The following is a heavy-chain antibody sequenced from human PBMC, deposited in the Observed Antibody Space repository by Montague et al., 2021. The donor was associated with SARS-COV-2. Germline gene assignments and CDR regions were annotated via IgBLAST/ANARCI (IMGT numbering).Heavy chain of an antibody. Sequence: SETLSLTCAVYGGSFSGYSWSWIRQPPGKGLEWIGEINHSGSTNYNPSLKSRVTISVDTSKNQFSLKLSSVTAADTAVYYCARGWGYYDSSGYLLFDYWGQGTLVTVSS. CDR2: INHSGST. CDR3: ARGWGYYDSSGYLLFDY. D-gene: IGHD3-22*01. J-gene: IGHJ4*02. V-gene: IGHV4-34*01. CDR1: GGSFSGYS.